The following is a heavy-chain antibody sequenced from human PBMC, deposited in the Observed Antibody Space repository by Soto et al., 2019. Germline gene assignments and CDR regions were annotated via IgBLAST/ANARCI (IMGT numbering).Heavy chain of an antibody. CDR1: GGSISSGGYS. V-gene: IGHV4-30-2*01. D-gene: IGHD4-17*01. Sequence: PSETPYLTCAVSGGSISSGGYSWSWIRQPPGKGLEWIGYIYHSGSTYYNPSLKSRVTISVDRSKNQFSLKLSSVTAADTAVYYCARAHYGDYGYGMDVWGQGTTVTVAS. CDR3: ARAHYGDYGYGMDV. J-gene: IGHJ6*02. CDR2: IYHSGST.